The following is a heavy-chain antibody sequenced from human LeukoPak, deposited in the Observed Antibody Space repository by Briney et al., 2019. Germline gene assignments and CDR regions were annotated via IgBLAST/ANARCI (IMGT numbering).Heavy chain of an antibody. J-gene: IGHJ4*02. V-gene: IGHV4-39*01. D-gene: IGHD3-9*01. Sequence: SETLSLTCTVSGGSISTSSYYWGWIRQPPGKGLEWIGNIYYSGSTYYNPSLKSRVTISVDTSKNQVSLKLSSVTAADTAVYYCARGGYYDILTGYPHSLFDYWGQGTLVTVSS. CDR2: IYYSGST. CDR1: GGSISTSSYY. CDR3: ARGGYYDILTGYPHSLFDY.